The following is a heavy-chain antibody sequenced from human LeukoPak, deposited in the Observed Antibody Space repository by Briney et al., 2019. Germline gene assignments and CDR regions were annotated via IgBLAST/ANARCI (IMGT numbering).Heavy chain of an antibody. V-gene: IGHV3-74*03. D-gene: IGHD1-26*01. J-gene: IGHJ4*02. CDR3: AKDVGKWESLHFFDY. CDR1: GFTFSTYL. Sequence: GGSLRLSCAASGFTFSTYLMHWVRQAPGKGLVWVSRINTDGSITTYADSVKGRFTISRDNAKNTLYLQMNSLRGDDTAVYYCAKDVGKWESLHFFDYWGQGTLVTVSS. CDR2: INTDGSIT.